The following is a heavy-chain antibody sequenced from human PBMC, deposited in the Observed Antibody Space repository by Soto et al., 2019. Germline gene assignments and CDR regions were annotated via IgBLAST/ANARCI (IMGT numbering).Heavy chain of an antibody. CDR3: ARSVVAPTTGYYMDV. Sequence: ASVKVSCQASGFTFTSSAMQWVRQARGQGLEWIGWIVLGSGNTGYAQKFQERVTMTRNTSISTAYMELSSLRSEDTAVYYCARSVVAPTTGYYMDVWGKGTTVTVSS. CDR2: IVLGSGNT. V-gene: IGHV1-58*02. D-gene: IGHD6-6*01. J-gene: IGHJ6*03. CDR1: GFTFTSSA.